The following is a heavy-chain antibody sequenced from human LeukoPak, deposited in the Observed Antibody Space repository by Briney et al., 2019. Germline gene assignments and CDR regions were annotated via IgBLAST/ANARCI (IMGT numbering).Heavy chain of an antibody. J-gene: IGHJ2*01. Sequence: GRSLRLSCAASGFHFSSYAMHWVRQAPGQGLEWVAVISYDGSNKYYAASVKGRFTLSRDNSKNTLYLQMNSLRAEDTAVYYCARPERETTLYCYFDLWGRGTLVTVSS. V-gene: IGHV3-30-3*01. CDR3: ARPERETTLYCYFDL. CDR1: GFHFSSYA. CDR2: ISYDGSNK. D-gene: IGHD1/OR15-1a*01.